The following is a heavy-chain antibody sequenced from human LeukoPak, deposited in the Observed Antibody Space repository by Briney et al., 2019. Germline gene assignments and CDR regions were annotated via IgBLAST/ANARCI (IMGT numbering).Heavy chain of an antibody. CDR2: MSGSGGST. CDR3: AKRGVVIRVILVGFHKEAYYFDS. V-gene: IGHV3-23*01. CDR1: GITLSNYG. J-gene: IGHJ4*02. Sequence: GGSLRLSCVVSGITLSNYGMSWVRQAPGKGLEWVAGMSGSGGSTNYADSVKGRFTISRDNPKNTLYLRMNSLRAEDTAVYFCAKRGVVIRVILVGFHKEAYYFDSWGQGALVTVSS. D-gene: IGHD3-22*01.